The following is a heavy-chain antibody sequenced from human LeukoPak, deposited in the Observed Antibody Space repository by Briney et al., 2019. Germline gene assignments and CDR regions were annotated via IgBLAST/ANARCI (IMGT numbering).Heavy chain of an antibody. V-gene: IGHV4-31*03. CDR3: ARAVLEDGAVAGTGTFDY. J-gene: IGHJ4*02. CDR1: GGSISSGGYY. D-gene: IGHD6-19*01. Sequence: PSQTLSLTCTVSGGSISSGGYYWSWIRQHPGKGLEWIGYIYYSGSTYYNPSLKSRVTISVDTSKNQFSLKLSSVTAADTAVYYCARAVLEDGAVAGTGTFDYWGQGTLVTVSS. CDR2: IYYSGST.